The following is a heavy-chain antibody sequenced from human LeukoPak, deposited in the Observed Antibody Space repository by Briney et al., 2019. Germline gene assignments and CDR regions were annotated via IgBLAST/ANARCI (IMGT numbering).Heavy chain of an antibody. Sequence: GGSLRLSCAASGFTFSSYGMHWVRQAPGKGLEWVAVIWYDGSNKYYADSVKGRFTISRDNSKNTLYLQMNSLRAEDTAVYYCAKERLGYCSGGSCAGNWFDPWGKGTLVTVSS. D-gene: IGHD2-15*01. CDR3: AKERLGYCSGGSCAGNWFDP. V-gene: IGHV3-33*06. CDR2: IWYDGSNK. J-gene: IGHJ5*02. CDR1: GFTFSSYG.